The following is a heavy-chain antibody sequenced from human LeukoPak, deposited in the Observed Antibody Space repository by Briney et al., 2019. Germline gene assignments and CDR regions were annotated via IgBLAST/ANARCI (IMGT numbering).Heavy chain of an antibody. CDR2: IYSGGST. CDR3: ARSNYDILTAHNYYYYYMDV. D-gene: IGHD3-9*01. Sequence: GGSLRLSCAASGFTVSSNYMSWVRQAPGKGLEWVSVIYSGGSTYYADSVKGRFTISRDNSKNTLYLQMNSLRAEDTAVYYCARSNYDILTAHNYYYYYMDVWGKGTTVTISS. CDR1: GFTVSSNY. J-gene: IGHJ6*03. V-gene: IGHV3-66*01.